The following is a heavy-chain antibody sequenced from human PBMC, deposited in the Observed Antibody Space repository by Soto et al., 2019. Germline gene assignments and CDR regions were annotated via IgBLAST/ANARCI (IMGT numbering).Heavy chain of an antibody. V-gene: IGHV1-18*01. CDR2: ISAYNGNT. J-gene: IGHJ6*03. Sequence: HGQLLQSGAEVKKPGASVKVSCKASGYTFTKYGITWVRQAPGQGLEWMGWISAYNGNTHYTQRLQGRVTMTTDTSTSTAYMELRGLRSDDTAVYYCARLRQLVGYFYSYMDVWGNGTTVTVSS. D-gene: IGHD6-6*01. CDR3: ARLRQLVGYFYSYMDV. CDR1: GYTFTKYG.